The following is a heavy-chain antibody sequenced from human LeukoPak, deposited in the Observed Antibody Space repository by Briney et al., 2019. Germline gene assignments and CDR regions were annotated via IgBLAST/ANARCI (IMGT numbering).Heavy chain of an antibody. Sequence: ASVKVSCKAYGYTFTSYSTCWVRQAPGHGLDWLGWISAYNGNTNYAQKFQGRVTMTTDTSTSTAYMELRSLRSDDTAVYYCARGGGSYYLLLKYWGQGTPVTVSS. V-gene: IGHV1-18*01. CDR1: GYTFTSYS. CDR3: ARGGGSYYLLLKY. J-gene: IGHJ4*02. D-gene: IGHD3-10*01. CDR2: ISAYNGNT.